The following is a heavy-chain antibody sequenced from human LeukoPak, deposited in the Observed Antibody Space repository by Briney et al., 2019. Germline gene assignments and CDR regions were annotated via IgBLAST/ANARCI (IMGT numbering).Heavy chain of an antibody. CDR2: ISASGVST. J-gene: IGHJ4*02. CDR3: AKEYGPGSYYYDY. D-gene: IGHD3-10*01. Sequence: GGSLRLSCAASGFTFSTYAMTWVRQAPGQGLEWVSGISASGVSTHYADSVKGRFTISRDNSKNTLYLQMNSLRAEDMAVYYCAKEYGPGSYYYDYWGQGTLVTVSS. V-gene: IGHV3-23*01. CDR1: GFTFSTYA.